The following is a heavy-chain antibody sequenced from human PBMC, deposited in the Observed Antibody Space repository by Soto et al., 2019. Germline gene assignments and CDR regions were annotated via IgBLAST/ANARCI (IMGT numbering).Heavy chain of an antibody. D-gene: IGHD2-21*01. V-gene: IGHV3-73*01. CDR2: IGNKPNRYAT. Sequence: HPGGSLRLSCAASGFTFSGSAMHWVRQASGKGLEWVGRIGNKPNRYATAYAASVKGRFTISRDDSKNTAYLQMNSLKTEDTAMYFCSRHGEGSPVNYWGQGTLVTVSS. J-gene: IGHJ4*02. CDR1: GFTFSGSA. CDR3: SRHGEGSPVNY.